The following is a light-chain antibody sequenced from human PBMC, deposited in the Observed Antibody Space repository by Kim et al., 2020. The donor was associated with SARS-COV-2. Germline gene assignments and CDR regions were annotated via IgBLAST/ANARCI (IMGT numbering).Light chain of an antibody. J-gene: IGLJ1*01. Sequence: GQSITISCIGTRGDIGNYNLVSWYQQHSGKAPTMIISEVNKRTSGTSDRFSGSKSGNTASLTISGLQAEDEADYYCCSYAGRNILIFGTGTKVTVL. CDR1: RGDIGNYNL. CDR3: CSYAGRNILI. V-gene: IGLV2-23*02. CDR2: EVN.